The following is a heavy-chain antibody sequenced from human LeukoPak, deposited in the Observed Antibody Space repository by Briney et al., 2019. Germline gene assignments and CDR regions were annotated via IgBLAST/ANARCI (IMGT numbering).Heavy chain of an antibody. CDR1: GFTFSSHA. J-gene: IGHJ4*02. D-gene: IGHD6-19*01. CDR3: ARDLTNGWHYFDY. CDR2: IGNNGDTT. V-gene: IGHV3-64*01. Sequence: GSLRLSCAASGFTFSSHAMHWVRQAPGKGLEYVSGIGNNGDTTYYANSVKGRFTISRDNSKNTLYLEMGSLRAEDMAVYYCARDLTNGWHYFDYWGQGTLVTVSS.